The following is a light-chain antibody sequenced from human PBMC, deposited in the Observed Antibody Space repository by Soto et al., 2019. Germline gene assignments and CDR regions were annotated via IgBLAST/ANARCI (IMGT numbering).Light chain of an antibody. CDR2: DVS. J-gene: IGLJ3*02. CDR1: SSDVGGYNF. V-gene: IGLV2-11*01. Sequence: QSALTQPRSVSGSPGQSVTISCAGTSSDVGGYNFVSWYQQHPGKAPKLIIYDVSKRPSGVPDRFSASKSGNTASLTISGLQAEDEADYYCCSYAGSYTIWVFGGGTKVTVL. CDR3: CSYAGSYTIWV.